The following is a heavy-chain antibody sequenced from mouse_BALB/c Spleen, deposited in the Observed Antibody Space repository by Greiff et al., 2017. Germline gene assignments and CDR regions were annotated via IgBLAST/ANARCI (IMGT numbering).Heavy chain of an antibody. CDR2: IYPSDSYT. CDR1: GYTFTSYW. D-gene: IGHD1-1*01. CDR3: TRSRDYYGRSYPFYYFDY. J-gene: IGHJ2*01. Sequence: VQLQQPGAELVRPGASVKLSCKASGYTFTSYWINWVKQRPGQGLEWIGNIYPSDSYTNYNQKFKDKATLTVDKSSSTAYMQLSSPTSEDSAVYYCTRSRDYYGRSYPFYYFDYWGQGTTLTVSS. V-gene: IGHV1-69*02.